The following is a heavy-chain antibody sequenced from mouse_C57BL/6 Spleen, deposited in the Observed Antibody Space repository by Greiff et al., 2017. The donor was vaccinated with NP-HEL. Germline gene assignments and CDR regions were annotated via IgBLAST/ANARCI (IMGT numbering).Heavy chain of an antibody. CDR1: GYTFTDYY. CDR3: ARDDGHGFDY. D-gene: IGHD2-3*01. V-gene: IGHV1-76*01. Sequence: QVQLQQSGAELVRPGASVKLSCKASGYTFTDYYINWVKQRPGQGLEWIARIYPGSGNTYYNEKFKGKATLTAEKSSSTAYMQLSSLTSEDSAVYFCARDDGHGFDYWGQGTTLTVSS. J-gene: IGHJ2*01. CDR2: IYPGSGNT.